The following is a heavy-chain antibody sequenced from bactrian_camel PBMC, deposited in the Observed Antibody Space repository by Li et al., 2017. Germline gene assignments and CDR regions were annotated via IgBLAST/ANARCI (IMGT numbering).Heavy chain of an antibody. Sequence: VESGGSLTLSCKVHVASFCLGWFRQKLGQGREGVATIDVDGSTLYTDSVKGRFTISRDNGNPTVYLQMNSLKPDDTGMYYCAARPGGAGNPLRSSYYSSWGQGTQVTVS. V-gene: IGHV3S40*01. CDR3: AARPGGAGNPLRSSYYSS. CDR1: VASFC. D-gene: IGHD2*01. CDR2: IDVDGST. J-gene: IGHJ4*01.